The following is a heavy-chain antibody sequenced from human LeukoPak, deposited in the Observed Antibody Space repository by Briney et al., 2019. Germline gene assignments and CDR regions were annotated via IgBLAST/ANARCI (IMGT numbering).Heavy chain of an antibody. V-gene: IGHV3-30*04. CDR1: GFTFSSYA. J-gene: IGHJ5*02. CDR2: ISYDGSNK. D-gene: IGHD3-9*01. CDR3: ARNAHYDILTGYYFPRTYNWFDP. Sequence: GGSLRLSCAASGFTFSSYAMHWVRQAPGKGLEWVAVISYDGSNKYYADSVKGRFTISRDNSKNTLYLQMNSLRAEDTAVYYCARNAHYDILTGYYFPRTYNWFDPWGQGTLVTVSS.